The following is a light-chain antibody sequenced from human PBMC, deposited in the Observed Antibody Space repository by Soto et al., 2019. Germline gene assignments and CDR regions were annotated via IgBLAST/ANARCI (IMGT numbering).Light chain of an antibody. CDR3: LQDYNYPRT. CDR2: AAS. CDR1: QDIRND. Sequence: AIQMTQSPSSLSASVGDRVTITCRSSQDIRNDVVWFQQNPGKAPKLLIYAASTLQNGVPFRFSGSASGRDFNLTINSLQPEDFATYYCLQDYNYPRTFGQGTKVDIK. J-gene: IGKJ1*01. V-gene: IGKV1-6*01.